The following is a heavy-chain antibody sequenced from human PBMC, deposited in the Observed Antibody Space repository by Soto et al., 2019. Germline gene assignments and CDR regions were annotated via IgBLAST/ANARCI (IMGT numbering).Heavy chain of an antibody. D-gene: IGHD6-13*01. CDR3: ARPASSSWAAPFGS. J-gene: IGHJ4*02. V-gene: IGHV4-39*01. Sequence: HLQLQESGPGLVKPSETLSLTCTVSGASITSGNYYWGWIRQPPGKGLQWIGSSPYTGNTYFNPSLRSRVTIAVXTXDNQFSLRLTSVTASDTAVYYCARPASSSWAAPFGSWGQGTLVTVSS. CDR2: SPYTGNT. CDR1: GASITSGNYY.